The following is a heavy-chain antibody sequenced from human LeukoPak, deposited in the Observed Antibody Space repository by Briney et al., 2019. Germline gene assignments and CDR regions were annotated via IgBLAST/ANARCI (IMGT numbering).Heavy chain of an antibody. J-gene: IGHJ4*02. CDR2: IYSGGST. V-gene: IGHV3-66*02. D-gene: IGHD3-9*01. Sequence: GGSLRLSCAASGFTVSSNYMSWVRQAPGKGLEWVSVIYSGGSTYYADSVKGRFTISRDNSKNTLYLQMNSLRAEDTAVYYCAPSEHVLRYFDWLNWGQGTLVTVSS. CDR1: GFTVSSNY. CDR3: APSEHVLRYFDWLN.